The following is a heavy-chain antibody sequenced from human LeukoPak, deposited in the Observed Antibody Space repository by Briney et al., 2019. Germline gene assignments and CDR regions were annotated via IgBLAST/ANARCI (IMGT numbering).Heavy chain of an antibody. CDR3: AKGAELLWFGEGDYFDY. CDR1: GFTVSSNY. J-gene: IGHJ4*02. CDR2: IYSGGST. V-gene: IGHV3-53*01. D-gene: IGHD3-10*01. Sequence: GGTLRLSCAASGFTVSSNYMSWVRQAPGKGLEWVSVIYSGGSTYYADSVKGRFTISRDNSKNTLYLQMNSLRAEDTAVYYCAKGAELLWFGEGDYFDYWGQGTLVTVSS.